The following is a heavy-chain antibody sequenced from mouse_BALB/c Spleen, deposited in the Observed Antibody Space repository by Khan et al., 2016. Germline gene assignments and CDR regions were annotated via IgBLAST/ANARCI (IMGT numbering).Heavy chain of an antibody. D-gene: IGHD1-1*01. Sequence: EVELVESGGGLVKPGGSLKLSCAASGFAFSSYDMSWVRQTPEKRLEWVSTISSGGTYTYYPDSVKGRFTISRDNARNTLYLQMRSLRSEDTALYYCARRDYGSSYKGFAYWGQGTLVTVSA. V-gene: IGHV5-9*02. CDR3: ARRDYGSSYKGFAY. J-gene: IGHJ3*01. CDR2: ISSGGTYT. CDR1: GFAFSSYD.